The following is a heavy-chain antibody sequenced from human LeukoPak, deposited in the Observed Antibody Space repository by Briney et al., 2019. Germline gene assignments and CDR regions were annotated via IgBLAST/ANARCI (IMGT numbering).Heavy chain of an antibody. J-gene: IGHJ6*02. CDR2: IYPGDSDT. V-gene: IGHV5-51*01. CDR1: GCSFTSYW. D-gene: IGHD3-22*01. Sequence: KNGESLKISCKGSGCSFTSYWIGWVRQMPGKGLQWVGIIYPGDSDTRYSPSFQGQVTISADKSISTAYLQWSSLKASDTAMYYCARADGYYDMGFMDVWGQGTTVTVSS. CDR3: ARADGYYDMGFMDV.